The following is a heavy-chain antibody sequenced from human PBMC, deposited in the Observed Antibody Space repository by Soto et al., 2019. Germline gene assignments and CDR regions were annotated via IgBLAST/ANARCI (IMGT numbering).Heavy chain of an antibody. CDR1: GFTFSSYW. J-gene: IGHJ6*03. V-gene: IGHV3-74*01. D-gene: IGHD2-2*01. CDR3: ARPSRFCSSTSCYFNYMDV. Sequence: GGSLRLSCAASGFTFSSYWMHWVRQAPGKGLVWVSRINSDGSSTSYEDSVKGRFTISRDNAKNTLYLQMNSLRAEDTAVYYCARPSRFCSSTSCYFNYMDVWGKGTTVTVSS. CDR2: INSDGSST.